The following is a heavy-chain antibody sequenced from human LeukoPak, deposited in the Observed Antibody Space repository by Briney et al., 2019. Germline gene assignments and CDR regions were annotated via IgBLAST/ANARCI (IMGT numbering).Heavy chain of an antibody. Sequence: PSETLSLTCTVSGGSISSSCYYWGWIRQPPGKGLEWFGSIYYSGSTYYNPSLKSRVTISVDTSKNQFSLKLSSVTAADTAVYYCARGGDYDILTGFFDYWGQGTLVTVSS. CDR1: GGSISSSCYY. J-gene: IGHJ4*02. CDR2: IYYSGST. V-gene: IGHV4-39*01. CDR3: ARGGDYDILTGFFDY. D-gene: IGHD3-9*01.